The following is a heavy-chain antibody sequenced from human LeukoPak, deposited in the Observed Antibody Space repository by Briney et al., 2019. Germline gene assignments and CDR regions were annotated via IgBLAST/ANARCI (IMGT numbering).Heavy chain of an antibody. CDR2: INTNTGNP. CDR1: GYTFTIYA. V-gene: IGHV7-4-1*02. Sequence: ASVTVSFKASGYTFTIYAMNWVRQAPGQGLEWMGWINTNTGNPTYAQGFTGRFVFSLDTSVSTAYLQISSLKAEDTAVYYCARSFAAAGSNYFDYWGQGTLVTVSS. D-gene: IGHD6-13*01. J-gene: IGHJ4*02. CDR3: ARSFAAAGSNYFDY.